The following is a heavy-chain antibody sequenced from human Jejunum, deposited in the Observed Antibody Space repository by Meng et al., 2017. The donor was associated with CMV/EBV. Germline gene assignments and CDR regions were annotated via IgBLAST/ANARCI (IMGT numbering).Heavy chain of an antibody. V-gene: IGHV4-59*01. Sequence: GGSISPYYGSWVRQSPEKGLEWIGYVHYSGTPNYNPSLKSRLTMSVDTSKNQFSLKLTSVTAADTAVYYCARALGDIVTADGMDVWGQGTTVTVSS. CDR1: GGSISPYY. D-gene: IGHD1-26*01. CDR2: VHYSGTP. J-gene: IGHJ6*02. CDR3: ARALGDIVTADGMDV.